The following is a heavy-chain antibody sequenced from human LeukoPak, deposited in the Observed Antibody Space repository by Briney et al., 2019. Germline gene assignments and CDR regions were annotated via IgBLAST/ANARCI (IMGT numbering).Heavy chain of an antibody. J-gene: IGHJ4*02. D-gene: IGHD2-2*01. Sequence: SVTVSCKASGGTFSSYAISWVRQAPGQGLEWMGGIIPIFGTAAYAQKFQGRVTITTDESTSTAYMELSSLRSEDTAVYYCAREGCSSTSCLVRYFDYWGQGTLVTVSS. V-gene: IGHV1-69*05. CDR1: GGTFSSYA. CDR3: AREGCSSTSCLVRYFDY. CDR2: IIPIFGTA.